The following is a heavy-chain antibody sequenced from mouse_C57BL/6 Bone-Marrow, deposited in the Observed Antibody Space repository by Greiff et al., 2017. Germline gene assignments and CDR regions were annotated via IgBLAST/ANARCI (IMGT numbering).Heavy chain of an antibody. CDR1: GFTFSDYG. D-gene: IGHD2-12*01. Sequence: EVMLVESGGGLVKPGGSLKLSCAASGFTFSDYGMHWVRQAPEKGLEWVAYISSGSSTIYYADTVKGRFTISRDNAKNTLFLQMTSLRSEDTAMYYCARYDWYYAMDYWGQGTSVTVSS. CDR3: ARYDWYYAMDY. CDR2: ISSGSSTI. V-gene: IGHV5-17*01. J-gene: IGHJ4*01.